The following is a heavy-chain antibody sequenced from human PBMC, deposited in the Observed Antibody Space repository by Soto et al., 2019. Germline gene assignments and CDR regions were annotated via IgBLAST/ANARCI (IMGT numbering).Heavy chain of an antibody. CDR2: IYHSGST. CDR1: GYSISSGYY. V-gene: IGHV4-38-2*02. CDR3: ARDSYDSSGYYDY. J-gene: IGHJ4*02. D-gene: IGHD3-22*01. Sequence: SETLPLTCAVSGYSISSGYYWGWIRQPPGKGLERLGSIYHSGSTYYNPSLKSRVTISVDTSKNQFSLKLSSVTAADTAVYYCARDSYDSSGYYDYWGQGTLVTVSS.